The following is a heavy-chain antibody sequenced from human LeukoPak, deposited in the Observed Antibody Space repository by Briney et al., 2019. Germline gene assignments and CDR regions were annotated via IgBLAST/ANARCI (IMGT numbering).Heavy chain of an antibody. CDR1: GFTFSSYA. Sequence: GGSLRLSCAASGFTFSSYAMHWVRRAPGKGLEWVAVISYDGTNKYYTDSVKGRFTISRDNSKNTLYLQMNSLRAEDTAVYYCARGGLLLWFGEGFDYWGQGTLVTVSS. CDR2: ISYDGTNK. V-gene: IGHV3-30*04. CDR3: ARGGLLLWFGEGFDY. J-gene: IGHJ4*02. D-gene: IGHD3-10*01.